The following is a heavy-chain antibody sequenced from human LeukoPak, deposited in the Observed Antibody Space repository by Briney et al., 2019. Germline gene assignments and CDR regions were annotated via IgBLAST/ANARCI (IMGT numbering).Heavy chain of an antibody. CDR2: INHSGST. Sequence: SETLSLTCAVYGGSFTGCYWSWIRQPPGKGLEWIGEINHSGSTNYKPSLKSRVTISVDTSKNQFSLKLSSVTAADTAVYYCARHNADYDILTGYSHFHYYFDYWGQGTLVTVSS. J-gene: IGHJ4*02. CDR3: ARHNADYDILTGYSHFHYYFDY. CDR1: GGSFTGCY. V-gene: IGHV4-34*01. D-gene: IGHD3-9*01.